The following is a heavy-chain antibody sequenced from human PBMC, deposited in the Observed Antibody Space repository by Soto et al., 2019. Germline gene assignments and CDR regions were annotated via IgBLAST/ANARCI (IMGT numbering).Heavy chain of an antibody. CDR3: ARSGYSYGPFDY. D-gene: IGHD5-18*01. V-gene: IGHV3-30*03. CDR2: ISFDGRNT. J-gene: IGHJ4*02. CDR1: GFTFNSYG. Sequence: GGSLRLSCAASGFTFNSYGMHWVRQAPGKGLEWVVVISFDGRNTYYADSVKGRFTISRDNSKNTLYLQMNSLRAEDTAVYYCARSGYSYGPFDYWGQGTLVTVSS.